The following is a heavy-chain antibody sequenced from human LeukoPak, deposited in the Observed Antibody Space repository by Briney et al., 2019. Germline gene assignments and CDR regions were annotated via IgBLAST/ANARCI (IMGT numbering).Heavy chain of an antibody. Sequence: ASVKVSCTASGYTFTSYGISWVRQAPGQGLEWMGWISAYNGNTNYAQKLQGRVTMTTDTATSTAYMELRSLRSDDTAVYYWARGLKYYYDSSGYFGLGYWGQGTLVTVSS. J-gene: IGHJ4*02. CDR1: GYTFTSYG. V-gene: IGHV1-18*01. D-gene: IGHD3-22*01. CDR2: ISAYNGNT. CDR3: ARGLKYYYDSSGYFGLGY.